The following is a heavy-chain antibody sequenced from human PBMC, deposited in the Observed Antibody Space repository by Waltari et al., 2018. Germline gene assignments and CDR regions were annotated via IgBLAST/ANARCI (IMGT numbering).Heavy chain of an antibody. CDR2: IYTSGST. V-gene: IGHV4-61*09. CDR1: GGSISSGSYY. Sequence: QVQLQESGPGLVKPSQTLSLTCTVSGGSISSGSYYWSWIRQPAGKGLEWIGYIYTSGSTNYNPSLKSRVTISVDTSKNQFSLKLSSVTAADTAVYYCARGGNGIFDYWGQGTLVTVSS. D-gene: IGHD4-4*01. CDR3: ARGGNGIFDY. J-gene: IGHJ4*02.